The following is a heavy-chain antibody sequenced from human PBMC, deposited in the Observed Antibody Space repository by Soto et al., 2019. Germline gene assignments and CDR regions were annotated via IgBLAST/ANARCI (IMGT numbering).Heavy chain of an antibody. CDR2: IYYSGST. CDR3: ARSGSYFGYYYYGMDV. D-gene: IGHD1-26*01. Sequence: QLQLQESGPGLVKPSETLSLTCTVSGGSISSSSYYWGWIRQPPGKGLEWIGSIYYSGSTYYNPSLKSRVTISEDTSKNQFSLKLSSVTAADTAVYYCARSGSYFGYYYYGMDVWGQGTTVTVSS. CDR1: GGSISSSSYY. J-gene: IGHJ6*02. V-gene: IGHV4-39*01.